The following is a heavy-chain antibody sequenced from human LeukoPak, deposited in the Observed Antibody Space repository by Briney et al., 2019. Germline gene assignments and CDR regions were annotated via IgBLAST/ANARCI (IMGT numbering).Heavy chain of an antibody. V-gene: IGHV4-34*01. CDR3: ARRVTIIYYMDL. Sequence: SETLSLTCAVFDWSFSGYYWTWIRQFPGRGLEWIGEINDSGGTNYSPSLKSRVTISVDPSKNQFSMKLRSVTAADTAVYYCARRVTIIYYMDLWGKGTTVTVSS. D-gene: IGHD3-3*01. CDR2: INDSGGT. J-gene: IGHJ6*03. CDR1: DWSFSGYY.